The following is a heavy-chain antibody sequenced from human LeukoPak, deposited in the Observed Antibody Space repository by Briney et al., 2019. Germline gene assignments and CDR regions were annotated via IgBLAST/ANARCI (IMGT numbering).Heavy chain of an antibody. D-gene: IGHD3-10*01. Sequence: PSQTLSLTCTVSGGSISSGSYYWGWIRQPAGKGLEWIGRIYTSGSTNYNPSLKSRVTISVDTSKNQFSLKLSSVTAADTAVYYCARGPYYYGSGTPTDFQHWGQGTLVTVSS. CDR3: ARGPYYYGSGTPTDFQH. J-gene: IGHJ1*01. CDR1: GGSISSGSYY. CDR2: IYTSGST. V-gene: IGHV4-61*02.